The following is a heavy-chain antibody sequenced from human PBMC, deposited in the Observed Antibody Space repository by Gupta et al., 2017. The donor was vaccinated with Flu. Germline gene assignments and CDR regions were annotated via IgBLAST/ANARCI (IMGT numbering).Heavy chain of an antibody. Sequence: SKVDGGTTDYAAPVKGRFTISRADSKNTLDLHMNSLNTEDTAVYYCTKHSSAWYGLDYWGQGTVVTVSS. CDR3: TKHSSAWYGLDY. CDR2: SKVDGGTT. D-gene: IGHD6-19*01. J-gene: IGHJ4*02. V-gene: IGHV3-15*01.